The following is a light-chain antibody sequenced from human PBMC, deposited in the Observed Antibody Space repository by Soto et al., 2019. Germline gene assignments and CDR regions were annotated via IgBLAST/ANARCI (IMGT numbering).Light chain of an antibody. J-gene: IGKJ1*01. CDR2: DTS. Sequence: EMVMTQSPDTLSVSPGETATLSCRASQSVGSNLAWYQQKPGQAPRLLIYDTSTRATDIPVRFSGSGFGTEFTLTISSLQSEDFAVYFCQQYNNWPRTFGQGTKVDIK. CDR1: QSVGSN. V-gene: IGKV3D-15*01. CDR3: QQYNNWPRT.